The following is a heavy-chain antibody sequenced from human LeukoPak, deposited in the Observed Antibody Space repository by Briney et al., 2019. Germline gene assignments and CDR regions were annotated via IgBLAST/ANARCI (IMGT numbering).Heavy chain of an antibody. J-gene: IGHJ4*02. D-gene: IGHD2-8*02. CDR3: AKDGSWSCTD. CDR1: GFTFSRNA. V-gene: IGHV3-30*02. CDR2: IAHHGSNK. Sequence: GGSLRLSCAASGFTFSRNAIHWVRQGPGKGLEWVSYIAHHGSNKYYADSVKGRFTISRDNSKRPLYLQMNSLRADDTAVYYCAKDGSWSCTDWGQGTLVTVSS.